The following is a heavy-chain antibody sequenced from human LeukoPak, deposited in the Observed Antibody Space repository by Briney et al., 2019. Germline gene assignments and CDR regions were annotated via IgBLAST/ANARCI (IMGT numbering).Heavy chain of an antibody. CDR1: GFTFSDYY. CDR3: ATVMCGSCYFDAFDM. V-gene: IGHV3-11*04. D-gene: IGHD2-15*01. J-gene: IGHJ3*02. CDR2: ISSSGSTI. Sequence: GGSLRLSCAASGFTFSDYYMSWIRQAPGKGLEWVSYISSSGSTIYYADSVKGRFTISRDNAKNSLYLQMNSLRAEDTAVYYCATVMCGSCYFDAFDMWGQGTMVTVSS.